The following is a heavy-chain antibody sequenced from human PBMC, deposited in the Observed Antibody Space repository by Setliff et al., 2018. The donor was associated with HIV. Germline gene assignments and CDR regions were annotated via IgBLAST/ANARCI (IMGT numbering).Heavy chain of an antibody. CDR2: ISGSSSYT. CDR1: GFTFSNYA. D-gene: IGHD4-17*01. CDR3: VKDGDYRNGDYDAFDI. J-gene: IGHJ3*02. Sequence: GGSLRLSCVASGFTFSNYAMRWVRQAPGKGLEWVSVISGSSSYTNYADSVKGRFTISRDNSKSTVDLQMTSLTAEDTAVYYCVKDGDYRNGDYDAFDIWGQGTMVTVSS. V-gene: IGHV3-23*01.